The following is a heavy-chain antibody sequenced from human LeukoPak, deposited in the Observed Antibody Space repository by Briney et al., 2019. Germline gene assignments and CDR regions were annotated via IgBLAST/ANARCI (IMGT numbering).Heavy chain of an antibody. CDR2: INPNSGGT. V-gene: IGHV1-2*06. D-gene: IGHD3-22*01. Sequence: GASVKVSFKASGYPFTGYYMHWVRQAPGQGLEWMGRINPNSGGTNYAQKFQGRVTMTRDTSISTAYMELSRLTSDDTAVYYCATDAYYYDSSGYSTSVHYFDYWGQGTLVTVSS. J-gene: IGHJ4*02. CDR1: GYPFTGYY. CDR3: ATDAYYYDSSGYSTSVHYFDY.